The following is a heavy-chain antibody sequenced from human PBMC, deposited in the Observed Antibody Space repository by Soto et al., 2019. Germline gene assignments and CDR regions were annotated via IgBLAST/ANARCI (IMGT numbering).Heavy chain of an antibody. D-gene: IGHD4-17*01. CDR3: ARVRANDYEIDY. Sequence: GGSLRLSCAASGFVFGSYAMHWVRQAPGKGLEWVAVIMYDGNTEYYADSVKGRFTLSRDNARNSLFLQMNSLRAEDTAVYYCARVRANDYEIDYWGQGTLVTVSS. V-gene: IGHV3-30-3*01. CDR2: IMYDGNTE. J-gene: IGHJ4*02. CDR1: GFVFGSYA.